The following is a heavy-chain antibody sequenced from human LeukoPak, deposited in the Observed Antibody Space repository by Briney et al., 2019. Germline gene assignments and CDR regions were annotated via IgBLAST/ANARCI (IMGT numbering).Heavy chain of an antibody. Sequence: PGRSLRLSCAASGFTFSSYAMHWVRQAPGKGLEWVAVISYDGSNKYYADSVKGRFTISRDNSKNTLYLQMNSLRAEDTAVYYCARDHGYVPFDYWGQGTLVTVSS. CDR2: ISYDGSNK. CDR1: GFTFSSYA. D-gene: IGHD5-12*01. J-gene: IGHJ4*02. V-gene: IGHV3-30-3*01. CDR3: ARDHGYVPFDY.